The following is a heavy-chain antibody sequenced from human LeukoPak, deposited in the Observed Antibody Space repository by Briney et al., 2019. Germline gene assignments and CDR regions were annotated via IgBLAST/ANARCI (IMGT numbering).Heavy chain of an antibody. CDR1: GYTFTSYG. J-gene: IGHJ4*02. CDR2: ISAYNGNT. Sequence: ASVKVSCNASGYTFTSYGISWVRQAPGQGLEWMGWISAYNGNTNYAQKLQGRVTMTTDTSTSTAYMELRSLRSDDAAVYYCARPRGYSYGTFYDYWGQGTLVTVSS. CDR3: ARPRGYSYGTFYDY. V-gene: IGHV1-18*01. D-gene: IGHD5-18*01.